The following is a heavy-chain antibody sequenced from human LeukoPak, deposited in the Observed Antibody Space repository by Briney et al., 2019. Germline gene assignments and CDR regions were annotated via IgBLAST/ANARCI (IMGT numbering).Heavy chain of an antibody. Sequence: GGSLKLSCAASGFSFRGSAMHWVRQASGKGLEWVGRIRSRANSYATVYAASVKGRFTISRDDSKKTAYLQMNSLNMEDTAVYYCTRHPDSSGWSPGVDYWGQGTLVTVSS. CDR2: IRSRANSYAT. D-gene: IGHD6-19*01. CDR3: TRHPDSSGWSPGVDY. V-gene: IGHV3-73*01. CDR1: GFSFRGSA. J-gene: IGHJ4*02.